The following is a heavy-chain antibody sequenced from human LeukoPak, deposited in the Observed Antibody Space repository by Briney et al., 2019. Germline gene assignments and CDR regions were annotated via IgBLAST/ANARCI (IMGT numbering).Heavy chain of an antibody. J-gene: IGHJ5*02. V-gene: IGHV4-59*08. Sequence: GSLRLSCAASGFTFSDYYMTWIRQPPGKGLEWIGYIYYSGSTNYNPSLKSRVTISVDTSKDQFSLKLSSVTAADTAVYYCAGIFGGPVSRRFDPWGQGTLVTVSS. CDR2: IYYSGST. CDR1: GFTFSDYY. D-gene: IGHD4-23*01. CDR3: AGIFGGPVSRRFDP.